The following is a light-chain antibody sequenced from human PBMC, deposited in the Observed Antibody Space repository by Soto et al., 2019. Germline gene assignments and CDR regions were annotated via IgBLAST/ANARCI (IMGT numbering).Light chain of an antibody. J-gene: IGLJ2*01. CDR1: SGHSSYA. CDR3: QTWGTGIRVV. Sequence: QPVLTQSPSASASLGASVKLTCTLSSGHSSYAIACHQQQPEKGPRYLMKLNSDGSHSKGDGIPDRFSGSSSGAERYLTISSLQSEDEADYYCQTWGTGIRVVFGGGTKLTVL. CDR2: LNSDGSH. V-gene: IGLV4-69*01.